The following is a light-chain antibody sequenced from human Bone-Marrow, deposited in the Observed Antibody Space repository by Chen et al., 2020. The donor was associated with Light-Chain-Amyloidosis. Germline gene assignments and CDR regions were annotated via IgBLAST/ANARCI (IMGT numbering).Light chain of an antibody. CDR3: QVWDRSSDRPV. CDR1: NIGATS. J-gene: IGLJ3*02. CDR2: DDS. Sequence: SYVLTQPSSVSVAPGQTAKSACGGNNIGATSVHWYQQTPGQAPLLLVYDDSDRPSGIPERLSGSNSGNTATLTISRVEAGDEADYYCQVWDRSSDRPVFGGGTKLTVL. V-gene: IGLV3-21*02.